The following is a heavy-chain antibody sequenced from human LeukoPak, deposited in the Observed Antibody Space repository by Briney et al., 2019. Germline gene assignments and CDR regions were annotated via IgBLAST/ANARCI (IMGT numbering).Heavy chain of an antibody. D-gene: IGHD2-15*01. CDR1: GFTFSTYT. CDR3: AKLSRNH. CDR2: INGDGRTA. J-gene: IGHJ4*02. Sequence: GGSLRLSCSASGFTFSTYTMYWVRQAPGKGLENLSVINGDGRTAYYADSVKGRFTISRDNSKNTLYLQMNSLRAEDTAVYYCAKLSRNHWGQGTLVTVSS. V-gene: IGHV3-64*04.